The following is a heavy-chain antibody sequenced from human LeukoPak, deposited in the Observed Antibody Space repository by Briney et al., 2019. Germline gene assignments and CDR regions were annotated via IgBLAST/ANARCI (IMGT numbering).Heavy chain of an antibody. D-gene: IGHD5-12*01. CDR2: IYYSGST. J-gene: IGHJ5*02. V-gene: IGHV4-61*05. CDR3: ARARWVATIWRRGAVWFDP. Sequence: PSETLSLTCTVSGGSISSSSDYWGWIRQAPGKGLEWIGYIYYSGSTNYNPSLKSRVTISVDTSKNQFSLKLSSVTAADTAVYYCARARWVATIWRRGAVWFDPWGQGTLVTVSS. CDR1: GGSISSSSDY.